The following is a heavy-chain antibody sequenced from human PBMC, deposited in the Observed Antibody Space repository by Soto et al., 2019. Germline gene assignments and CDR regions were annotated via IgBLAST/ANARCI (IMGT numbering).Heavy chain of an antibody. V-gene: IGHV1-18*01. CDR3: ARDLIGAAGGGY. CDR2: IYPYNGNT. Sequence: ASVKVSCKSSGYTFINHGIFWVRQAPGQGLEWMAWIYPYNGNTNYAQKFLGRVTLTTDTSTSTAYMDLRSLTSDDTAIYYCARDLIGAAGGGYWGQGTLVTVSS. D-gene: IGHD6-13*01. CDR1: GYTFINHG. J-gene: IGHJ4*02.